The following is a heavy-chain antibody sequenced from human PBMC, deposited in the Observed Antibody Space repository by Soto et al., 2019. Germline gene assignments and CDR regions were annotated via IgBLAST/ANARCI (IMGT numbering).Heavy chain of an antibody. CDR3: ARISGGYSGYDGGDYYYGMDV. D-gene: IGHD5-12*01. CDR1: GFSLSTSGMC. V-gene: IGHV2-70*01. CDR2: IDWDDDK. J-gene: IGHJ6*02. Sequence: SGPTLVNPTQTLTLTCTFSGFSLSTSGMCVSWIRQPPGKALEWLALIDWDDDKYYSTSLKTRLTISKDTSKNQVVLTMTNMDPVDTATYYCARISGGYSGYDGGDYYYGMDVWGQGTTVTVSS.